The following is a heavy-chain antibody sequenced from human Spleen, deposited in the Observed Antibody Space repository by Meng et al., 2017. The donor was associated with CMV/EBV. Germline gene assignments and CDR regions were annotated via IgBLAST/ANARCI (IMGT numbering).Heavy chain of an antibody. Sequence: GGSLRLSCAASGFTFSSYAMHWVRQAPGKGLEWVAVISYDGSNKYYADSVKGRFTISRDNSKNTLYLQMNSLRAEDTAVYYCAKSRDYFSMGAFDIWGQGTMVTVSS. CDR1: GFTFSSYA. D-gene: IGHD2/OR15-2a*01. V-gene: IGHV3-30*04. CDR2: ISYDGSNK. J-gene: IGHJ3*02. CDR3: AKSRDYFSMGAFDI.